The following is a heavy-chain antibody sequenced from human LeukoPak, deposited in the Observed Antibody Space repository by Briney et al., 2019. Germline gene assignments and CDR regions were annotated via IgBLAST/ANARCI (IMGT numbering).Heavy chain of an antibody. CDR3: AGVHSGSYYSSIDYYYYYYMDV. CDR1: GGTFSSYA. V-gene: IGHV1-69*13. J-gene: IGHJ6*03. CDR2: IIPIFGTA. D-gene: IGHD3-10*01. Sequence: SVKVSCKASGGTFSSYAISWVRQAPGQGLEWMGGIIPIFGTANYAQKFQGRVTITADESTSTAYMELSSPRSEDTAVYYCAGVHSGSYYSSIDYYYYYYMDVWGKGTTVTVSS.